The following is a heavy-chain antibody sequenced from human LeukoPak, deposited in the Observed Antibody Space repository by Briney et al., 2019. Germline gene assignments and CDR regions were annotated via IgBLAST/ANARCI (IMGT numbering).Heavy chain of an antibody. CDR2: INNDGDST. Sequence: GGSLRLSCAASGFSFNSYAMSWVRQAPGKGLEWVSAINNDGDSTYSADSVKGRFTVSRDNSKNTLYLQMNSLRAEDTAVYYCAKKMSITAASQVDYWGQGTLVTVSS. J-gene: IGHJ4*02. CDR3: AKKMSITAASQVDY. D-gene: IGHD1-20*01. V-gene: IGHV3-23*01. CDR1: GFSFNSYA.